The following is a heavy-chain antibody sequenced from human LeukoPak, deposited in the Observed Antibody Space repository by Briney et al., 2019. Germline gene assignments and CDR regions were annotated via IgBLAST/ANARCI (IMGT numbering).Heavy chain of an antibody. CDR2: INHSGST. J-gene: IGHJ2*01. CDR3: ARGQPYGGNPAPRYRPSWYFDL. D-gene: IGHD4-23*01. V-gene: IGHV4-34*01. Sequence: SETLSLTCAVYGGSFSGYYWSWIRQPPGKGLEWIGEINHSGSTNYNPSLKSRVTIPVDTSKNQFSLKLSSVTAADTAVYYCARGQPYGGNPAPRYRPSWYFDLWGRGTLVTVSS. CDR1: GGSFSGYY.